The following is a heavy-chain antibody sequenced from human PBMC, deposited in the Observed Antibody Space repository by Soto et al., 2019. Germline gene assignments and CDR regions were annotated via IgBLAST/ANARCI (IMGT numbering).Heavy chain of an antibody. J-gene: IGHJ4*02. D-gene: IGHD3-22*01. CDR2: INPITGGT. V-gene: IGHV1-2*02. CDR3: ERNYYHSSDRAYLDY. Sequence: ASVKVSCKASGYTFTAYYIHWVRQAPGQGLEWMGWINPITGGTNYAPNFQGRVTMTRDTSISTAYMELSSLRSDDTALYYCERNYYHSSDRAYLDYWGQGTLVTVSS. CDR1: GYTFTAYY.